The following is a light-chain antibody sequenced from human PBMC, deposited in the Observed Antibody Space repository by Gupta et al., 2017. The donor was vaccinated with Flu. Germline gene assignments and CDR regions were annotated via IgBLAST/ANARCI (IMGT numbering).Light chain of an antibody. J-gene: IGKJ4*01. CDR3: QQEDNLPIT. CDR2: DAS. Sequence: DIQMTPSPSSLSASVGDRVTITCQASQDISNYLNWYQQKPGKAPKLLIYDASNLETGVPSRFSGSGSGTDFTFTISSLQPEDIATYYCQQEDNLPITFGGGTKVEIK. V-gene: IGKV1-33*01. CDR1: QDISNY.